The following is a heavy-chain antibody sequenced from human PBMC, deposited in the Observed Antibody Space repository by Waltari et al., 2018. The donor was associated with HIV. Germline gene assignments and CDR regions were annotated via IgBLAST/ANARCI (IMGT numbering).Heavy chain of an antibody. CDR3: ARVGYYDSSDLPTGKASYFDY. J-gene: IGHJ4*02. CDR1: GYTFTSYG. CDR2: ISAYNGNT. Sequence: QVQLVQSGAEVKKPGASVKVSCKASGYTFTSYGISWVRQAPGQGLEWMGWISAYNGNTNYAQKLQGRVTMTTDTSTSTAYMELRSLRSDDTAVYYCARVGYYDSSDLPTGKASYFDYWGQGTLVTVSS. D-gene: IGHD3-22*01. V-gene: IGHV1-18*01.